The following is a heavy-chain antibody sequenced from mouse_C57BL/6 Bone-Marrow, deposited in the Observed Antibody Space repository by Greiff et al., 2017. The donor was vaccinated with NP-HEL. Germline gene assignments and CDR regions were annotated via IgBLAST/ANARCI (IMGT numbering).Heavy chain of an antibody. D-gene: IGHD2-4*01. CDR1: GFTFTDYY. CDR2: IRNKANGYTT. J-gene: IGHJ3*01. Sequence: EVQGVESGGGLVQPGGSLSLSCAASGFTFTDYYMSWVRQPPGKALEWLGFIRNKANGYTTEYSASVKGRFTISRDNSQSILYLQMNALRAEDSATYYCARIYYDYDGGAWFAYWGQGTLVTVSA. V-gene: IGHV7-3*01. CDR3: ARIYYDYDGGAWFAY.